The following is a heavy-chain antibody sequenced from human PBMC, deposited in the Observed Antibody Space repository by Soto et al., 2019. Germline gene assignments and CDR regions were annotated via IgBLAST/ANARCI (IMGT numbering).Heavy chain of an antibody. D-gene: IGHD6-13*01. CDR3: ARQNYRYPSSWGFYYGMDV. CDR2: ITPIFGTA. Sequence: QVQLVQSGAEVKKPGSSVKVSCKASGGTFSNYAISWVRQAPGEGLEWMGGITPIFGTAKYALKFQGRVTITADKSTTTAYMERSSLRSEDTAVYYCARQNYRYPSSWGFYYGMDVWGQGTTVNVSS. CDR1: GGTFSNYA. J-gene: IGHJ6*02. V-gene: IGHV1-69*06.